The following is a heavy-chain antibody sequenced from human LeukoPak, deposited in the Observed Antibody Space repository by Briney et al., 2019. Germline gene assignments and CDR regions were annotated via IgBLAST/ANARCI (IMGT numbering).Heavy chain of an antibody. CDR1: GGSISSSSYY. Sequence: SETLSLTCTVSGGSISSSSYYWGWIRRPPGKGLEWIGSIYYSGSTYYNPSLKSRVTISVDTSKNQFSLKLSSVTAADTAVYYCARMDSSGYHSDYWGQGTLVTVSS. D-gene: IGHD3-22*01. J-gene: IGHJ4*02. V-gene: IGHV4-39*07. CDR3: ARMDSSGYHSDY. CDR2: IYYSGST.